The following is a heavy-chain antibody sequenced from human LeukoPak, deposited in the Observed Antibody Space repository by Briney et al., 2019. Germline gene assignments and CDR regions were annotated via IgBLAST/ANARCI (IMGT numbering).Heavy chain of an antibody. CDR3: ARGGDGYNSYYYYYYMDV. Sequence: SETLSLTCTVSGGSMNTFYWTWIRQTPGKGLEWIGYIFHSGSTNYNRSLESRITISVDTSKNQFSLKLSSVTAADTAVYYCARGGDGYNSYYYYYYMDVWGKGTTVTVSS. CDR1: GGSMNTFY. V-gene: IGHV4-59*01. D-gene: IGHD5-24*01. J-gene: IGHJ6*03. CDR2: IFHSGST.